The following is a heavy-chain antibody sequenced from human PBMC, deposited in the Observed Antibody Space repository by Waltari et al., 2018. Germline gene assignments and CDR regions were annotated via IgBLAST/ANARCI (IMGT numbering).Heavy chain of an antibody. CDR1: GGSFSGYY. J-gene: IGHJ6*03. D-gene: IGHD3-3*01. Sequence: QVQLQQWGAGLLKPSETLSLTCAVYGGSFSGYYWSWIRQPPGKGLEWIGEINHSGSTNHNPSLKSRVTISVDTSKNQFSLKLSSVTAADTAVYYCARRGPYYDFWSGYQYYYYYYMDVWGKGTTVTVSS. V-gene: IGHV4-34*01. CDR3: ARRGPYYDFWSGYQYYYYYYMDV. CDR2: INHSGST.